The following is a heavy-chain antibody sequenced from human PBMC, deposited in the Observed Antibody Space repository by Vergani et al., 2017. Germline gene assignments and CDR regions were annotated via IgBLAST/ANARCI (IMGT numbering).Heavy chain of an antibody. CDR2: IYYSGST. CDR1: GGSISSYY. V-gene: IGHV4-59*08. CDR3: ARHGVIAARGYYYYMDV. D-gene: IGHD6-13*01. J-gene: IGHJ6*03. Sequence: QVQLQESGPGLVKPSETLSLTCTVSGGSISSYYWSLIRQPPGKGLEWIGYIYYSGSTNYNPSLKSRVTISVDTSKNQFSLKLSSVTAADTAVYYCARHGVIAARGYYYYMDVWGKGTTVTVSS.